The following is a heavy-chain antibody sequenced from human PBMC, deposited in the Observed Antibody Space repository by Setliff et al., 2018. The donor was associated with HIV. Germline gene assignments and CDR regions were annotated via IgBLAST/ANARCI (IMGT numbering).Heavy chain of an antibody. CDR2: INPNSGGT. D-gene: IGHD3-22*01. CDR3: ARGLLGLLPPENY. V-gene: IGHV1-2*06. J-gene: IGHJ4*02. CDR1: GYTFTGYY. Sequence: ASVKVSCKASGYTFTGYYMHWVRQAPGQGLEWMGRINPNSGGTNYAQKFQGRVTMTRDTTISTAYMELSRLRSDDTAVYYCARGLLGLLPPENYWGQGTLVTVSS.